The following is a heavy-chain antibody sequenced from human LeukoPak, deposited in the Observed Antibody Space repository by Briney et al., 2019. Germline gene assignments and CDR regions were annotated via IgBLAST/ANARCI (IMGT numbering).Heavy chain of an antibody. CDR2: LYSAGHT. Sequence: GGSLRLSCAASGLTVNSNYMSWVRQAPGKGPEWVPVLYSAGHTYYADSVQGRFTISRDNSRNTVYLQMNSLRVEDTAVYYCATEASRGVLFHIWGQGTLVTVSS. J-gene: IGHJ3*02. V-gene: IGHV3-66*01. CDR1: GLTVNSNY. D-gene: IGHD3-10*01. CDR3: ATEASRGVLFHI.